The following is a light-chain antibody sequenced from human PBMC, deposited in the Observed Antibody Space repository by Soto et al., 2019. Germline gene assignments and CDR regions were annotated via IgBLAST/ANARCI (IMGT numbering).Light chain of an antibody. Sequence: QSVLTQSPSASGTPGQSVTISCSGSASTIGRNYVYWYQQLPGTAPKLLIYRNSQRPSGVPDRFSGSKSGTSAALAISGLRSEDEADYYCAAWDDNLSGLYVFGAGTKVTVL. CDR2: RNS. CDR3: AAWDDNLSGLYV. J-gene: IGLJ1*01. CDR1: ASTIGRNY. V-gene: IGLV1-47*01.